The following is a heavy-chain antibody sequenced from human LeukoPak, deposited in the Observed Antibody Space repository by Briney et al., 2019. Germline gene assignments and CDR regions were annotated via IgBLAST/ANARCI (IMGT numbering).Heavy chain of an antibody. D-gene: IGHD5-24*01. Sequence: PGGSLRLSCAASGFTFSHYWMTWVRQAPGEGLEWVANVKEDGSQKTYVDSVKGRFTISRDNAKNSLYLQMNNVRAEDTAVYYCARYTYKHDCWGQGTLVTVSS. V-gene: IGHV3-7*01. CDR2: VKEDGSQK. CDR1: GFTFSHYW. J-gene: IGHJ4*02. CDR3: ARYTYKHDC.